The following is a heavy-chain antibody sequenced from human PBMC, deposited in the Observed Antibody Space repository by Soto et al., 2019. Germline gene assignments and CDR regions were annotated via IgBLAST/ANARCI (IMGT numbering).Heavy chain of an antibody. D-gene: IGHD3-9*01. CDR3: AKLNDILTGYYRVTRYFDY. Sequence: GGSLRLSCAASGFTFSSYAMSWVRQAPGKGLEWVSAISGSGGSTYYADSVKGRFTISRDNSKNTLYLQMNSLRAEDTAVYYCAKLNDILTGYYRVTRYFDYWGQGTLVTVYS. V-gene: IGHV3-23*01. CDR1: GFTFSSYA. CDR2: ISGSGGST. J-gene: IGHJ4*02.